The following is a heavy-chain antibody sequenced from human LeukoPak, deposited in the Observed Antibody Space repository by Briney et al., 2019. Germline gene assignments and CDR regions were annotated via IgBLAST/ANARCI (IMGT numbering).Heavy chain of an antibody. V-gene: IGHV3-30-3*02. CDR1: GFTFSGYA. J-gene: IGHJ4*02. D-gene: IGHD4-17*01. CDR2: VSFDGGKT. CDR3: AKMTTVTNPLDY. Sequence: GGSLRLSCAVSGFTFSGYAMHWVRQAPGKGLEWVAVVSFDGGKTYYADSVKGRFTISRDNSKNTLYLQMNSLRAEDTAVYYCAKMTTVTNPLDYWGQGTLVTVSS.